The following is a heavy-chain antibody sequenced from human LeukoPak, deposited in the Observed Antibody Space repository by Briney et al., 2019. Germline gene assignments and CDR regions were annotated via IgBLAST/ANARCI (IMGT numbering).Heavy chain of an antibody. V-gene: IGHV3-23*01. Sequence: GGSLRLSCAASGFTFSSYAMSWVRQAPGKGLEWVSGISGSGGSTYYADSVKGRFTISRDNSKNTLYLQMNSLRAEDTAVYYCAKEDWYYDILTGYYRKYYFDYWGQGTLVTVSS. CDR2: ISGSGGST. D-gene: IGHD3-9*01. CDR1: GFTFSSYA. CDR3: AKEDWYYDILTGYYRKYYFDY. J-gene: IGHJ4*02.